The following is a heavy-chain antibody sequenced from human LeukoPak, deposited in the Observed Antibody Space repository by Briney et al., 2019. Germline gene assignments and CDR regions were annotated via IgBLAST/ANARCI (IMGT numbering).Heavy chain of an antibody. CDR3: ARGHCSSTSCYQSLDYGMDV. V-gene: IGHV3-30-3*01. D-gene: IGHD2-2*01. J-gene: IGHJ6*02. Sequence: PGRSLRLSCAASGFTFSSYAMHWVRQAPGKGLEWVAVISYDGSNKYYADSVKGRFTISRDNSKNTLYLQMNSLRAEDTAVYYCARGHCSSTSCYQSLDYGMDVWGQGTTVTVSS. CDR2: ISYDGSNK. CDR1: GFTFSSYA.